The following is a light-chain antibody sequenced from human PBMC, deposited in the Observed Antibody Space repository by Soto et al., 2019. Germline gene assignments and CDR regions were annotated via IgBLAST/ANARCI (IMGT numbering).Light chain of an antibody. CDR3: QQYNNWPPYT. V-gene: IGKV3-15*01. Sequence: ETVMTQSPVTLSVSPGERATLSCRASQSVSTNLAWYQQKPGQAPRLLIYGASTRATGIPARFSGSGSGTEFTLTLSSLQSEDFAVYYCQQYNNWPPYTFGLGTKLEIK. CDR1: QSVSTN. J-gene: IGKJ2*01. CDR2: GAS.